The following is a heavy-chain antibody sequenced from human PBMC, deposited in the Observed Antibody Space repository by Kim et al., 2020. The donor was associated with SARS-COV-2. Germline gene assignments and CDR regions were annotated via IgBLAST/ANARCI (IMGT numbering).Heavy chain of an antibody. Sequence: SETLSLTCTVSGGSISSGGYYWSWIRQHPGKGQEWIGYIYYSGSTYYNPSLKSRVTISVDTSKNQFSLKLSSVTAADTAVYYCARDIGYYDFWSGYPHYYYYYGMDVWGQGTTVTVSS. CDR2: IYYSGST. CDR3: ARDIGYYDFWSGYPHYYYYYGMDV. J-gene: IGHJ6*02. CDR1: GGSISSGGYY. D-gene: IGHD3-3*01. V-gene: IGHV4-31*03.